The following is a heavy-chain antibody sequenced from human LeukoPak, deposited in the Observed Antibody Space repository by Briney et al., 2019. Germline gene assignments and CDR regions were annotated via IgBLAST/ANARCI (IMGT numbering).Heavy chain of an antibody. Sequence: PSETLSLTCTVSGGSISSGSYYWSWIRQPAGKGLEWIGRIYTSGSTNYNPSLKSRVTISVDTSKNQFSLKLSSATAADTAVYYCARSRVDYNPPDYYYYGMDVWGQGTTVTVSS. J-gene: IGHJ6*02. CDR1: GGSISSGSYY. D-gene: IGHD4-11*01. CDR3: ARSRVDYNPPDYYYYGMDV. V-gene: IGHV4-61*02. CDR2: IYTSGST.